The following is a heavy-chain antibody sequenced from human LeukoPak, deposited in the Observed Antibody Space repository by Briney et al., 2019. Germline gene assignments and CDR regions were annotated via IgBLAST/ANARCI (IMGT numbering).Heavy chain of an antibody. CDR3: ARFGVGATTNYYYYGMDV. D-gene: IGHD1-26*01. V-gene: IGHV4-34*01. CDR1: GGSFSGYY. CDR2: INHSGST. Sequence: SETLSLTCAVYGGSFSGYYWSWIRQPPGKGLEWIGEINHSGSTNYNPSLKSRVTISVDTSKNQFSLKLSSVTAADTAVYYCARFGVGATTNYYYYGMDVWGQGTTVTVSS. J-gene: IGHJ6*02.